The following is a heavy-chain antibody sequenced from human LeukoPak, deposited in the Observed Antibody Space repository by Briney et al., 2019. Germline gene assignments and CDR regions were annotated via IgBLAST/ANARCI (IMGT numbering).Heavy chain of an antibody. CDR3: AKDRYTYGTEYFDY. CDR1: GFAFSSYG. CDR2: ISYDGSNK. Sequence: PGRSLRLSCAASGFAFSSYGMHWVRQAPGKGLEWVALISYDGSNKYYADSVKGRFTISRDNSKNTLYLQMNSLRAEDTAVYYCAKDRYTYGTEYFDYWGQGTQVTVSS. V-gene: IGHV3-30*18. D-gene: IGHD5-18*01. J-gene: IGHJ4*02.